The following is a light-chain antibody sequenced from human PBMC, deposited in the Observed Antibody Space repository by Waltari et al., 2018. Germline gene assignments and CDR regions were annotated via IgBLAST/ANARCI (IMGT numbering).Light chain of an antibody. CDR3: SSFTRATTLI. J-gene: IGLJ2*01. V-gene: IGLV2-14*03. CDR2: DVS. Sequence: QSALTQPASVSGSPGQSIAISCTGTSSDVGGYNSVSWYQQHPGKVPKPVFYDVSNRPSGGHTRLPGSKSGNTAALTISGLQADDEADYYCSSFTRATTLIFGGGTKLTVL. CDR1: SSDVGGYNS.